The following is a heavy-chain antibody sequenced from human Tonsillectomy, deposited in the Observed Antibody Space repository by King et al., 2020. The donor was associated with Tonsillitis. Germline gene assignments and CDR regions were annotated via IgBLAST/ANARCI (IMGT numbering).Heavy chain of an antibody. D-gene: IGHD3-22*01. CDR3: ARENSSSGFYYYGMDV. Sequence: VQLVESGGGLVQPGVSLKLSCAASGFTFSSYEMNWVRQAPGKGLEWVSYITSSGSKIYYAESVKGRFTISRDNAKNTLSLQMNSLRAEDTAVYYCARENSSSGFYYYGMDVWGQGTTDTVSS. V-gene: IGHV3-48*03. CDR1: GFTFSSYE. J-gene: IGHJ6*02. CDR2: ITSSGSKI.